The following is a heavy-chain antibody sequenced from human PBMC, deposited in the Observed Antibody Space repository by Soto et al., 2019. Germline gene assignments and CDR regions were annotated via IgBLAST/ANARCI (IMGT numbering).Heavy chain of an antibody. CDR2: TYYRSKWYN. CDR1: GDSVSSNSAA. Sequence: PSQTLSLTCAISGDSVSSNSAAWNWIRQSPSRGLEWLGRTYYRSKWYNDYAVSVKSRITINPDTSKNQFSLQLNSVTPEDTAVYYCARDRWESSGFPNCMDVWGQGTTVTVSS. J-gene: IGHJ6*02. CDR3: ARDRWESSGFPNCMDV. D-gene: IGHD6-19*01. V-gene: IGHV6-1*01.